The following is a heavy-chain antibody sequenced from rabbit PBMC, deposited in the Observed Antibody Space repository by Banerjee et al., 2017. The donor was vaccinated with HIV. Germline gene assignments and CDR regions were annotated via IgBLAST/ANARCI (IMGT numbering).Heavy chain of an antibody. CDR3: ARSYDTYGHYNV. CDR2: IYVGSSHST. V-gene: IGHV1S40*01. J-gene: IGHJ2*01. Sequence: QSLEESGGDLVKPGASLTLTCTASGFTFSSYWMSWVRQAPGKGLEWVACIYVGSSHSTYYASWAKGRFTISKTSSTTVTLQMTSLTAADTATYFCARSYDTYGHYNVWGPGTLVTVS. D-gene: IGHD2-1*01. CDR1: GFTFSSYW.